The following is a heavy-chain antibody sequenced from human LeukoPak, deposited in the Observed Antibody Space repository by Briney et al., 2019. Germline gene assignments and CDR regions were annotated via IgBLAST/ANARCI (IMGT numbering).Heavy chain of an antibody. J-gene: IGHJ4*02. D-gene: IGHD3-22*01. Sequence: GGSLRLSCAASGFTFSGSAMHWVRQASGKGLEWGGRIRSKANSYATAYAASVKGRFTISRDDSRNTAYLQMNSLKTEDTAVYYCTLTYYYDSSGYYPFDYWGQGTLVTVSS. CDR3: TLTYYYDSSGYYPFDY. CDR1: GFTFSGSA. V-gene: IGHV3-73*01. CDR2: IRSKANSYAT.